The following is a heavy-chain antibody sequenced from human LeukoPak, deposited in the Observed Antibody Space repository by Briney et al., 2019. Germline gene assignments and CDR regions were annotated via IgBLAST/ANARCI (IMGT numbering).Heavy chain of an antibody. Sequence: PSETLSLTCTVSGASISSGGYYWSWIRQHPGKGLEWIGYISYSGSTYYNPSLKSRVTMSVDTSKNQFSLKLISVTAADTAVYYCARDVTGGSYFDYWGQGTLVTVSS. J-gene: IGHJ4*02. CDR1: GASISSGGYY. D-gene: IGHD1-26*01. CDR2: ISYSGST. V-gene: IGHV4-31*03. CDR3: ARDVTGGSYFDY.